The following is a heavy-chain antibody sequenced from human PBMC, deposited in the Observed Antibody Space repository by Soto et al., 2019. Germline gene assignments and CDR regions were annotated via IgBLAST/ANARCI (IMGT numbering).Heavy chain of an antibody. CDR3: ARLGRDGYSS. CDR2: ISYDGSNK. CDR1: GFTFSSYA. J-gene: IGHJ5*02. V-gene: IGHV3-30-3*01. Sequence: AGGSLRLSCAASGFTFSSYAMHWVRQAPGKGLEWVAVISYDGSNKYYADSVKGRFTISRDNSKNTLYLQMNSLRAEDTAVYYCARLGRDGYSSWGQGTLVTVSS. D-gene: IGHD4-4*01.